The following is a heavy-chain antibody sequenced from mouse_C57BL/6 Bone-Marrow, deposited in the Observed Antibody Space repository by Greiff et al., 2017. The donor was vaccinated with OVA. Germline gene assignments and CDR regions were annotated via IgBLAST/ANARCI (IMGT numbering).Heavy chain of an antibody. Sequence: QVQLQQSGAELVKPGASVKMSCKASGYTFTTYPIERMQQNPGKSLEWIGNFHPYNDDTKYNEKFKGKATLTVEKSSSTVYLERRRLTSDDSAGYYCARAGDYDGDWFAYWGQGTLVTVSA. V-gene: IGHV1-47*01. CDR1: GYTFTTYP. J-gene: IGHJ3*01. CDR2: FHPYNDDT. D-gene: IGHD2-4*01. CDR3: ARAGDYDGDWFAY.